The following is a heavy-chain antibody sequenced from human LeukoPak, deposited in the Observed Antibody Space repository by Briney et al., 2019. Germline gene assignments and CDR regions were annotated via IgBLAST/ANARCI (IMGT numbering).Heavy chain of an antibody. CDR2: INPKSGAT. CDR1: GYTFTGCY. V-gene: IGHV1-2*02. Sequence: ASVKVSCKASGYTFTGCYMHWVRQAPGQGLEWMGWINPKSGATTYAQKFQDRVTLTRDTSINTAYMDLSGLTSDDTAVFYCAKGATEGYYYYYGLDVWGQGTTVTVSS. CDR3: AKGATEGYYYYYGLDV. J-gene: IGHJ6*02.